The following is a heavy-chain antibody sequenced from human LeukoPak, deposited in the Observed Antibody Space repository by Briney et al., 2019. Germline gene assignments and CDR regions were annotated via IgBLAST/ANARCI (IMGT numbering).Heavy chain of an antibody. CDR1: GGSISSYY. J-gene: IGHJ4*02. CDR2: IYYSGST. V-gene: IGHV4-59*01. Sequence: SETLSLTCTVSGGSISSYYWSWIRQPPGKGLEWIGYIYYSGSTNYNPSLKSRVTISVDTSKNQFSLKLSSVTAADTAVYYCARSSLEPLTFDYWGQGTLVTVSS. D-gene: IGHD1-26*01. CDR3: ARSSLEPLTFDY.